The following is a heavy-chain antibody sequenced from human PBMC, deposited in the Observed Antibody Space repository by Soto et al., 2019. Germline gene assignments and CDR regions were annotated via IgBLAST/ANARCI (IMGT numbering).Heavy chain of an antibody. D-gene: IGHD1-20*01. Sequence: SETLSLTCTVSSGSISVTNVFWGWVRQPPGKGLEWIGNVDYSGAAYFSPSLATRVTFHVDTSKNQFSLTLYSVTAADTAVYYCARITGRHLDYWGQGILVTVSS. CDR3: ARITGRHLDY. CDR2: VDYSGAA. CDR1: SGSISVTNVF. V-gene: IGHV4-39*01. J-gene: IGHJ4*02.